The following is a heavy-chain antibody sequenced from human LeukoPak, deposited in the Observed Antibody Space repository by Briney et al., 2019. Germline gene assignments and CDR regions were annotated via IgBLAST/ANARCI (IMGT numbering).Heavy chain of an antibody. V-gene: IGHV3-30*19. D-gene: IGHD7-27*01. J-gene: IGHJ6*03. CDR1: GFIFSSYG. CDR2: ISYDGSNK. CDR3: ARDGRKLGSGLYYYYYMDV. Sequence: PGGSLRLSCAASGFIFSSYGIHWVRQAPGKGLEWVAVISYDGSNKYYADSVKGRFTISRDNSKNTLYLQMNSLRAEDTAVYYCARDGRKLGSGLYYYYYMDVWGKGTTVTVSS.